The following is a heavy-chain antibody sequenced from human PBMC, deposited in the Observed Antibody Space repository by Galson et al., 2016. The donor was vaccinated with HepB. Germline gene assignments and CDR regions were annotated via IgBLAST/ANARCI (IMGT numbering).Heavy chain of an antibody. V-gene: IGHV4-59*01. Sequence: ETLSLTCSVSGASIRSYFWTWIRQPPGTGLEYVGYIFYSGSTDYNPSLKSRVTMSVDTSKQQFSLKLRSVTAADTAVYFCARVDYDHWNTVDPWGQGTLVTVSS. CDR1: GASIRSYF. J-gene: IGHJ5*02. CDR2: IFYSGST. D-gene: IGHD3-3*01. CDR3: ARVDYDHWNTVDP.